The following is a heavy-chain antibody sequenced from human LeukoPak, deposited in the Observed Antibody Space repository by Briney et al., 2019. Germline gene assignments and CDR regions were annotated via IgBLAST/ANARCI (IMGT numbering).Heavy chain of an antibody. J-gene: IGHJ6*04. CDR1: GFTFSSYA. D-gene: IGHD3-10*01. CDR3: AKDYYGSGTTLHV. V-gene: IGHV3-23*01. Sequence: GGSLRLSCAASGFTFSSYAMSWVRQAPGKGLEWVSDINGSGGSTYYADSVKGRFTISRDNSKNTLYLQMNSLRAEDTAVYYCAKDYYGSGTTLHVWGKGTTVTISS. CDR2: INGSGGST.